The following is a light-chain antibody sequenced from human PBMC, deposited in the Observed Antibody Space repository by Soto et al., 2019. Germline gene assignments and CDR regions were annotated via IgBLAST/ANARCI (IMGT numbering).Light chain of an antibody. V-gene: IGLV1-44*01. J-gene: IGLJ1*01. CDR1: SSNIGSNT. CDR2: SNN. CDR3: AAWDDSLNGHV. Sequence: SSLTQPPSASGTPGQMVTISCSGSSSNIGSNTVNWYQQLPGTAPKLLIYSNNQRPSGVPDRFSGSKSGTSASLAISGLQSEDEADYYCAAWDDSLNGHVFGTGTKVTVL.